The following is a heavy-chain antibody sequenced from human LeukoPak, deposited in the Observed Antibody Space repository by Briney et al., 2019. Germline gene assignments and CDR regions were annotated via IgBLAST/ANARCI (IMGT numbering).Heavy chain of an antibody. CDR3: ARDPTTVTTIFDS. J-gene: IGHJ4*02. Sequence: SETLSLTCSVSGVSISAYYWSWIRQPAGKGLEWIGRIYPGESIYASENTNYDPSLKSRVSMSGDTSKNQVSLKLRSVTAADTAVYYCARDPTTVTTIFDSWGQGTLVTVSS. V-gene: IGHV4-4*07. CDR2: IYPGESIYASENT. D-gene: IGHD4-17*01. CDR1: GVSISAYY.